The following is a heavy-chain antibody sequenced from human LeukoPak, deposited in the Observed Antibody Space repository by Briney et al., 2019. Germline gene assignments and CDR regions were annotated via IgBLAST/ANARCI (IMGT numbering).Heavy chain of an antibody. CDR1: GGSISSGGYY. Sequence: PSETLSLTCTVSGGSISSGGYYWRWIRQHPGKGLEWIGYIYYSGSTYYNPSLKSRVTISVDTSKNQFSLKLSSVTAADTAVYYCARDESRNWFDPWGQGTLVTVSS. CDR3: ARDESRNWFDP. CDR2: IYYSGST. V-gene: IGHV4-31*03. J-gene: IGHJ5*02.